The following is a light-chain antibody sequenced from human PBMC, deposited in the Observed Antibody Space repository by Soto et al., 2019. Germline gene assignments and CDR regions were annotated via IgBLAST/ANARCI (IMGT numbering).Light chain of an antibody. Sequence: QSALTQPASVSGSPGQSITISCTGTSSDVGGYSYVSWYQQHPGKTPKLMIYEVSNRPSGVSHRFSGSKSGNTASLTISGLQTEDEADYYCGSWDSSLSAYVFGTGTKLTVL. V-gene: IGLV2-14*01. J-gene: IGLJ1*01. CDR3: GSWDSSLSAYV. CDR1: SSDVGGYSY. CDR2: EVS.